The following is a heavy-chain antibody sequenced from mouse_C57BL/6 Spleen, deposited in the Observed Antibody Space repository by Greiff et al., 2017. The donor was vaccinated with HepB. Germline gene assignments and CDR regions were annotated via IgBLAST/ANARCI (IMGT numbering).Heavy chain of an antibody. J-gene: IGHJ3*01. CDR2: IYPGIGST. CDR3: ASGDCGGRAWFAY. D-gene: IGHD2-13*01. V-gene: IGHV1-55*01. CDR1: GYTFTSYW. Sequence: VQLQQPGAELVKPGASVKMSCKASGYTFTSYWITWVKQRPGQGLEWIGDIYPGIGSTNYNEKFKSKATLTVDTSSSTAYMQLSSLTSEDSAVYYCASGDCGGRAWFAYWGQGTLVTVSA.